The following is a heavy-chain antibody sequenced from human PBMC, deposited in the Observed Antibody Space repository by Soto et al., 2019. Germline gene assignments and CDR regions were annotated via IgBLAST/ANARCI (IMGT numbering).Heavy chain of an antibody. J-gene: IGHJ3*02. CDR2: IYHSGST. V-gene: IGHV4-4*02. D-gene: IGHD6-19*01. CDR3: ARDGNIAVAGNDAFDI. Sequence: QVQLQESGPGLVKTSGTLSLTCAVSGGSISSSTWWSWVRQPPGKGLEWIGEIYHSGSTNYNPSLKSRVTISVDKSKNQCALKLSSVTAADTAVYYCARDGNIAVAGNDAFDIWGQGTMVTVSS. CDR1: GGSISSSTW.